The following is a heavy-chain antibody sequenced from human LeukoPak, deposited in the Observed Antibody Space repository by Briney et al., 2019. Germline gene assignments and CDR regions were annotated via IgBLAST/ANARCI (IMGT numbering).Heavy chain of an antibody. J-gene: IGHJ4*02. Sequence: ASVKVSCKASGGTFSSYAISWVRQAPGKGLEWMGGFDPEDGETIYAQKFQGRVTMTEDTSTDTAYMELSSLRSEDTAVYYCASTPPRGYRPATKYFAYCSQRTLATVHS. CDR3: ASTPPRGYRPATKYFAY. V-gene: IGHV1-24*01. D-gene: IGHD3-16*02. CDR2: FDPEDGET. CDR1: GGTFSSYA.